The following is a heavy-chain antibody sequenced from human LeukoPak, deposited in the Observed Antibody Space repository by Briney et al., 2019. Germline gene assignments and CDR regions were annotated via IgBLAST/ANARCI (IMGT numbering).Heavy chain of an antibody. V-gene: IGHV3-48*03. CDR3: ARGRYSSAFAFLDY. Sequence: GGSLRLSCAASGFTFSSYGMNWVRQAPGKGLEWVSYIDSSGSTIYNADPVKGRFTISRDNAKNSLYLQMNSLRAEDTAVYYCARGRYSSAFAFLDYWGPGTLVTISS. J-gene: IGHJ4*02. D-gene: IGHD5-18*01. CDR1: GFTFSSYG. CDR2: IDSSGSTI.